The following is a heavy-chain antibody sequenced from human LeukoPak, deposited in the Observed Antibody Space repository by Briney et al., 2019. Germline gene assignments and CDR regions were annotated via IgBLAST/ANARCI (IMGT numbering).Heavy chain of an antibody. V-gene: IGHV4-30-4*01. D-gene: IGHD1-26*01. CDR1: GGSISSGDYY. CDR3: VRDSGWFDP. Sequence: SQTLSLTCNVSGGSISSGDYYWSWIRQPPGKGLEWIGYIYYSGSTYYNPSLISRVTISVDTSKNQYSLKLSSVTAADTAVYYGVRDSGWFDPWGQGTLVTVSS. CDR2: IYYSGST. J-gene: IGHJ5*02.